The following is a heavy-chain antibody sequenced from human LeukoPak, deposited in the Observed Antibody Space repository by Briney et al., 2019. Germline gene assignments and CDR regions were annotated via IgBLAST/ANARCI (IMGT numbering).Heavy chain of an antibody. J-gene: IGHJ3*02. CDR1: GFTFSSYA. CDR3: ARELSFDI. CDR2: ISSGSSYI. V-gene: IGHV3-21*01. D-gene: IGHD2/OR15-2a*01. Sequence: PGGSLRLSCAASGFTFSSYAMSWVRQAPGKGLEWASSISSGSSYIYYADSVKGRFTISRDNAKNSLYLQMNSLRAEDTAVYYCARELSFDIWGQGTMVTVSS.